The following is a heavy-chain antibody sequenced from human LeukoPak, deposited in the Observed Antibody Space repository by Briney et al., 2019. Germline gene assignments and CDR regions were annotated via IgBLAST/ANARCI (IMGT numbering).Heavy chain of an antibody. D-gene: IGHD6-19*01. CDR1: GFTFSSDA. CDR3: AKDLEQWLVGWFDP. CDR2: ISGSGGST. J-gene: IGHJ5*02. Sequence: GGSLRLSCAASGFTFSSDAMSWVRQAPGKGLEWVSAISGSGGSTYYADSVKGRFTISRDNSKNTLYLQMNSLRAEDTAVYYCAKDLEQWLVGWFDPWGQGTLVTVSS. V-gene: IGHV3-23*01.